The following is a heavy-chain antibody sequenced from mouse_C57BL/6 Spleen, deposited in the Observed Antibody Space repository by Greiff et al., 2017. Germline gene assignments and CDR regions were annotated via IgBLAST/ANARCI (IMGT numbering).Heavy chain of an antibody. J-gene: IGHJ2*01. V-gene: IGHV1-82*01. CDR1: GYAFSSSW. Sequence: VQLMESGPELVQPWASVTISCKASGYAFSSSWMNWVKQRPGKGLEWLGRIYPGDGDTNYNGKFKGQATLTEDKSSSTAYMQLSSLTSEDSAVYFCARGYGSSYDLDYWGQGTTLTVSS. CDR3: ARGYGSSYDLDY. D-gene: IGHD1-1*01. CDR2: IYPGDGDT.